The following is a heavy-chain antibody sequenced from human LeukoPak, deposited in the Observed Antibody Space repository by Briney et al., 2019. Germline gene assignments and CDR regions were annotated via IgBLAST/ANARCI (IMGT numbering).Heavy chain of an antibody. V-gene: IGHV3-23*01. CDR1: LVTFSNST. D-gene: IGHD3-16*01. Sequence: PWGALRLSCEPSLVTFSNSTIAWVRPAPGKGLEWVSRISASGHYTYNEDSGKGRLTIFSDNYKKTLYLQMHRLRGEDTALYFCVKDGSWGDYYFYFYIDVWGKGTTVTVSS. J-gene: IGHJ6*03. CDR3: VKDGSWGDYYFYFYIDV. CDR2: ISASGHYT.